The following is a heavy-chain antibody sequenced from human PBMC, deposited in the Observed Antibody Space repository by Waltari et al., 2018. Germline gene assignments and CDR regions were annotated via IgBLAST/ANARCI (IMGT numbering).Heavy chain of an antibody. V-gene: IGHV3-48*04. CDR3: ARERDYSNYGDYYYYMDV. CDR2: ISSSSSTI. J-gene: IGHJ6*03. D-gene: IGHD4-4*01. CDR1: GFTFSSYS. Sequence: EVQLVESGGGLVQPGGSLRLSCAASGFTFSSYSMNWVRQAPGKGLEGVSYISSSSSTIYYADSVKGRFTISRDNAKNSLYLQMNSLRAEDTAVYYCARERDYSNYGDYYYYMDVWGKGTTVTVSS.